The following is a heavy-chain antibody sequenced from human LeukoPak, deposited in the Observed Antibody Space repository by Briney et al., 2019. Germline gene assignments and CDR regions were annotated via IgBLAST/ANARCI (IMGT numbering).Heavy chain of an antibody. CDR1: GGSISSSSYY. J-gene: IGHJ4*02. V-gene: IGHV4-39*07. CDR3: ARDVYGGIFDY. D-gene: IGHD2-15*01. CDR2: IYYSGST. Sequence: PSETLSFTCTVSGGSISSSSYYWGWISQPPGKGLEWIGSIYYSGSTYYNPSLKSRVTISVDTSKNQFSLKLSSVTAADTAVYYCARDVYGGIFDYWGQGTLVTVSS.